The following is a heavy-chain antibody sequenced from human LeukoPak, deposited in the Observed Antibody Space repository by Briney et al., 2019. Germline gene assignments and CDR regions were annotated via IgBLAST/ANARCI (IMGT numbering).Heavy chain of an antibody. J-gene: IGHJ4*02. CDR2: IRSSSNII. CDR3: ARDDSYYDSWAPARDY. D-gene: IGHD3-22*01. Sequence: GGSLRLSCAASGFTFGSYSMNWVRQAPGKGLEWVSYIRSSSNIIYYADSVKGRFTISRDNTKNSLYLQMNSLRAEDTAVYYCARDDSYYDSWAPARDYWGQGTLVTVSS. CDR1: GFTFGSYS. V-gene: IGHV3-48*04.